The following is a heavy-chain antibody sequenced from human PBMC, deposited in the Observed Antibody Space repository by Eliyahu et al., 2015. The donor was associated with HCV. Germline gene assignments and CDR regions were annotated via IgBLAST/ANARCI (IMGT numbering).Heavy chain of an antibody. Sequence: IWVRQAPGKGLEWIGRIKSKTDGGTTDYAAPVKGRFTISRDDSKSTLYLQMNSLKTEDTAVYYCTTAAPPGWDYYLDVWGQGTTVTVSS. D-gene: IGHD6-25*01. CDR2: IKSKTDGGTT. V-gene: IGHV3-15*01. J-gene: IGHJ6*03. CDR3: TTAAPPGWDYYLDV.